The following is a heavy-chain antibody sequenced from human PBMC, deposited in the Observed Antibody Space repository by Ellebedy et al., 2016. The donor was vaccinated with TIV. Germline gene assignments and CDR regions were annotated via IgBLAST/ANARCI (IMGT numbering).Heavy chain of an antibody. V-gene: IGHV4-34*01. CDR1: VDSFSGYY. CDR2: ITHSGST. CDR3: ARGLARDY. Sequence: QTLSLTCAVYVDSFSGYYWSWIRQPPGKGLEWIGEITHSGSTNYNPSLKSRVTISVDTSTNQFSLNLSSVTAADTAVYYCARGLARDYWGQGTLVTVSS. J-gene: IGHJ4*02.